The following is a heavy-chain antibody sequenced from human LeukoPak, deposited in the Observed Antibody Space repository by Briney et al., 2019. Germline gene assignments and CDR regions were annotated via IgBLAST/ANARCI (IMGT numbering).Heavy chain of an antibody. CDR1: GFTFSSYW. Sequence: GGSLRLSCAASGFTFSSYWMSWVRQAPGKGLEWVANIKQDGSEKYYVDSVKGRFTTSRDNAKNSLYLQMNSLRAEDTAVYYCARVGITMIVVVIDAFDIWGQGTMVTVSS. CDR2: IKQDGSEK. D-gene: IGHD3-22*01. V-gene: IGHV3-7*01. CDR3: ARVGITMIVVVIDAFDI. J-gene: IGHJ3*02.